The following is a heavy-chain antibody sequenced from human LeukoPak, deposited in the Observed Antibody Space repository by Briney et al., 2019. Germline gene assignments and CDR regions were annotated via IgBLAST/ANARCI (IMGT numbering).Heavy chain of an antibody. CDR1: GFTFSSYA. CDR3: ARSNDYGELRKYFDY. D-gene: IGHD4-17*01. Sequence: GGSLRLSCAASGFTFSSYAMHWVRQAPGKGLERVAVISYDGSNKYYADSVKGRFTISRDNSKNTLYLQMNSLRAEDTAVYYCARSNDYGELRKYFDYWGQGTLVTVSS. CDR2: ISYDGSNK. J-gene: IGHJ4*02. V-gene: IGHV3-30-3*01.